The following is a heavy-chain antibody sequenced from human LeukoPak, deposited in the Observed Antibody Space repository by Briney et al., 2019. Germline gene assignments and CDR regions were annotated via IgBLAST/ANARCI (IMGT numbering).Heavy chain of an antibody. CDR3: ASAAQPYYFDY. Sequence: PSETLSLTCAVSGGSISSGGYSWSWIRQPPGKGLEWIGYIYHSGSTYYNPSLKSRVTISVDRSKNQFSLKLSSVTAADMAVYYCASAAQPYYFDYWGQGTLVTVSS. V-gene: IGHV4-30-2*01. CDR2: IYHSGST. J-gene: IGHJ4*02. D-gene: IGHD2-2*01. CDR1: GGSISSGGYS.